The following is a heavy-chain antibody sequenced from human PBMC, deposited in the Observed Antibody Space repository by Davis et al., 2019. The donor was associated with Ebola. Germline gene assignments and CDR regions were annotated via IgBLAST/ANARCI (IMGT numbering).Heavy chain of an antibody. CDR1: GFTVSYNY. J-gene: IGHJ4*02. CDR3: AKDFRNYDY. D-gene: IGHD4-11*01. Sequence: PGGSLRLSCAASGFTVSYNYMGWVRQAPGKGLEWASVIYSGGTTYYADSVKGRFTISRDSSKNTLYLQMNSLRAEDTAVYYCAKDFRNYDYWGQGTLVTVSS. CDR2: IYSGGTT. V-gene: IGHV3-53*01.